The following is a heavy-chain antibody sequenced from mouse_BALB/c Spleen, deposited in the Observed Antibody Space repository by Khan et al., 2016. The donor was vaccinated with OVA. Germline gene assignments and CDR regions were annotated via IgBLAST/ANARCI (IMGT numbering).Heavy chain of an antibody. J-gene: IGHJ3*01. Sequence: QVRPQQSGAELAKPGASVKMSCKASGYTFANYWMHWVKQRPGQGLEWIGYINPSTGYTEYNQKFKDKATLTADKSSSTAYMQLTSLTSEDSALYYCVNHGSSSAWFTYWGQGTLVTVSA. CDR2: INPSTGYT. CDR3: VNHGSSSAWFTY. V-gene: IGHV1-7*01. CDR1: GYTFANYW. D-gene: IGHD1-1*01.